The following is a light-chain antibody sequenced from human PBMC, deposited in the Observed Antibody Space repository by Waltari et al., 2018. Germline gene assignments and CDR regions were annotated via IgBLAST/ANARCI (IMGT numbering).Light chain of an antibody. V-gene: IGLV2-14*03. CDR1: SSDVGVYNY. Sequence: QSALTQPASVSGSPGQSITISCNGTSSDVGVYNYVSWYQQHPGKVPKLMIYEVRKRPSGVSNRFSGSKSGNTASLTISGLQAEDEADYYCSSFTKSSTFVFGGGTKVTVL. CDR3: SSFTKSSTFV. J-gene: IGLJ3*02. CDR2: EVR.